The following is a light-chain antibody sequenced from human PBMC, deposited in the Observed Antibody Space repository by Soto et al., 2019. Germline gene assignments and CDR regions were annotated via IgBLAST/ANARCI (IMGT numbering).Light chain of an antibody. CDR3: SSYTSSTTFV. J-gene: IGLJ2*01. V-gene: IGLV2-18*02. CDR1: SSDVGSYNR. Sequence: QSALTQPPSVSGSPGQSVTISCTGTSSDVGSYNRVSWYQQPPGTAPKLMIYEVRNRPSGVPDRFSGSKSGNTASLTISGLQAEDEADYYCSSYTSSTTFVFGGGTKVTVL. CDR2: EVR.